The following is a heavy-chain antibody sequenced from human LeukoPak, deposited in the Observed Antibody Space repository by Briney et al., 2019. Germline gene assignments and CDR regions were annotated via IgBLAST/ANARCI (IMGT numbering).Heavy chain of an antibody. Sequence: GESLKISCKGSGYSFTNYWIGWVRQMSGKGLEWIGIIYPDDSDTRYSPSFQGQVTISADKSISTAYLQWKSLKASDTAMYYCVRQYYDTGWTAGYWGQGTQVTVSS. D-gene: IGHD3-22*01. J-gene: IGHJ4*02. CDR3: VRQYYDTGWTAGY. CDR1: GYSFTNYW. CDR2: IYPDDSDT. V-gene: IGHV5-51*01.